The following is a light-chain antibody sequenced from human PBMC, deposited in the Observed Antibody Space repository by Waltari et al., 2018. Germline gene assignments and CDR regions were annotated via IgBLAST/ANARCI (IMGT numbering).Light chain of an antibody. J-gene: IGLJ2*01. CDR3: QAWDPTSHVT. CDR1: GLGNKY. Sequence: SYELTQPPSVSVSPGQTASIPCSGDGLGNKYVIWFQQRPGQSPVLVIYEDDKRPAGVPARISGSNSENMATLTISGTQATDEADYYCQAWDPTSHVTFGGGTKLTVL. CDR2: EDD. V-gene: IGLV3-1*01.